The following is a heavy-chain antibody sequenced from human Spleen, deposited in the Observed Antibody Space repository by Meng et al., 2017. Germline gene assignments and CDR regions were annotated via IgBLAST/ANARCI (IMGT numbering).Heavy chain of an antibody. D-gene: IGHD2-8*01. V-gene: IGHV3-21*01. CDR2: ISSKSSFI. CDR3: ARDGNGRTYPFDY. J-gene: IGHJ4*02. CDR1: GFTFDTYT. Sequence: EVQLVESGGGLVKPGGSLRLSCAASGFTFDTYTMNWVRQAPGKGLEWVSSISSKSSFIYYGDSMKGRITISRDNARNSLYLQMNSLRAEDTAVYYCARDGNGRTYPFDYWGRGALVTVSS.